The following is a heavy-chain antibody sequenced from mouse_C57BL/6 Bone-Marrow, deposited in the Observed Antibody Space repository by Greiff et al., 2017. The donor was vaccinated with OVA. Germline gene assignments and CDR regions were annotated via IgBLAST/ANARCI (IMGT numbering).Heavy chain of an antibody. CDR3: ARSRLRPDY. CDR1: GYAFTNYL. J-gene: IGHJ2*01. CDR2: INPGSGGT. V-gene: IGHV1-54*01. D-gene: IGHD2-4*01. Sequence: QVQLKESGAELVRPGTSVKVSCKASGYAFTNYLIEWVKQRPGQGLEWIGVINPGSGGTNYNEKFKGKATLTADKSSSTAYMQLSSLTSEDSAVYFCARSRLRPDYWGQGTTLTVSS.